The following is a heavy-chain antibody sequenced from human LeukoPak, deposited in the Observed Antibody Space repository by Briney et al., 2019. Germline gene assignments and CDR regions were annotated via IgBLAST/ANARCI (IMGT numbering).Heavy chain of an antibody. CDR3: ARDPYYYDSSGYYIDY. Sequence: SETLSLTCTVSGGSISSSSYYWGWIRQPPGKGLEWIGSIYCSGSTYYNPSLKSRVTISVDTSKNQFSLKLSSVTAADTAVYYCARDPYYYDSSGYYIDYWGQGTLVTVSS. CDR2: IYCSGST. CDR1: GGSISSSSYY. J-gene: IGHJ4*02. V-gene: IGHV4-39*07. D-gene: IGHD3-22*01.